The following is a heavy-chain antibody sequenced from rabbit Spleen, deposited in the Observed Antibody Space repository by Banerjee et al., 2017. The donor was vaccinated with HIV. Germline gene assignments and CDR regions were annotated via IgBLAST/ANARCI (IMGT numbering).Heavy chain of an antibody. V-gene: IGHV1S45*01. D-gene: IGHD6-1*01. CDR2: IYTGDSSGNP. Sequence: QESGGGPVQPEGSLTLTCTASGLDFSSSYWICWVRQAPGKGLEWIACIYTGDSSGNPYYGSWAKGRFTVSKASSTTVTLQMTSLTAADTATYFCARSGASVGAAYDLWGPGTLVTVS. CDR3: ARSGASVGAAYDL. CDR1: GLDFSSSYW. J-gene: IGHJ4*01.